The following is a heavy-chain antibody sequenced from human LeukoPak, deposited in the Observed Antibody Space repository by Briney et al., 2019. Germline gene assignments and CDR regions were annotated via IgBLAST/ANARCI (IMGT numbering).Heavy chain of an antibody. Sequence: KSSETLSLTCTVSGASISSSSDFWGWIRQPPGKGLEWIGSVYSGGHTFYNPSLQSRVTISVDLSTNQFSLKLNSVVAADTAVYYCARSYSSSSRNWFDPWGRGILVSVSS. V-gene: IGHV4-39*07. D-gene: IGHD5-18*01. J-gene: IGHJ5*02. CDR3: ARSYSSSSRNWFDP. CDR2: VYSGGHT. CDR1: GASISSSSDF.